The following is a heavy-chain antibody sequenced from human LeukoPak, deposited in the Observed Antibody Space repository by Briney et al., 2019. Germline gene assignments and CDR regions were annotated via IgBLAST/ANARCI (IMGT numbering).Heavy chain of an antibody. CDR2: IRYDGSNK. CDR3: AKDLNTAMVFDY. CDR1: GFTFSSYG. D-gene: IGHD5-18*01. Sequence: QPGGSLRLSCAASGFTFSSYGMHWVRQAPGKGLEWVAFIRYDGSNKYYADSVKGRFTVSRDNSKNTLYLQMNSLRAEDTAVYYCAKDLNTAMVFDYWGQGTLVTVSS. J-gene: IGHJ4*02. V-gene: IGHV3-30*02.